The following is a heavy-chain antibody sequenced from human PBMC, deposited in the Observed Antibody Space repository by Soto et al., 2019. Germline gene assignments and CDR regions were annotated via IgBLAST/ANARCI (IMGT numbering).Heavy chain of an antibody. D-gene: IGHD4-4*01. CDR1: GFTFDDYA. Sequence: GGSLRLSCAASGFTFDDYAMHWVRQAPGKGLEWVSGISWNSGSIGYADSVKGRFTISRDNAKNSLHLQMNSLRAEDTALYYCAKDIAGSNYPNYFDYWGQGTLVTVS. CDR3: AKDIAGSNYPNYFDY. J-gene: IGHJ4*02. CDR2: ISWNSGSI. V-gene: IGHV3-9*01.